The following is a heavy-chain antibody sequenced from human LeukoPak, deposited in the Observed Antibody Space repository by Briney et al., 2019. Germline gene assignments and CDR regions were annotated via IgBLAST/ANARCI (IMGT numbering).Heavy chain of an antibody. CDR3: ASISSASYGDY. Sequence: GRSLRLSCAASGFTFDDYAMHWVRQAPGKGLEWVSGISWNSGSIGYADSVKGRFTISRDNAKNSLYLQMNSLRAEDTAVYYCASISSASYGDYWGQGTLVTVSS. CDR2: ISWNSGSI. CDR1: GFTFDDYA. D-gene: IGHD1-26*01. J-gene: IGHJ4*02. V-gene: IGHV3-9*01.